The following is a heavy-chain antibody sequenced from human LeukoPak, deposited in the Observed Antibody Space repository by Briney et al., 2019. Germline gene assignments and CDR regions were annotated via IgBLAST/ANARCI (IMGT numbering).Heavy chain of an antibody. CDR2: MYYSGDS. J-gene: IGHJ5*02. Sequence: SETLSLTCNISGVPITDYYWSWIRLAPRRGLEWIGYMYYSGDSNSNPSLEGRVTMSADTSTNQFSLRLTSVTAADTAIYYRARELPSTGNWFDPWGPGILVTVSS. D-gene: IGHD1-14*01. CDR3: ARELPSTGNWFDP. CDR1: GVPITDYY. V-gene: IGHV4-59*01.